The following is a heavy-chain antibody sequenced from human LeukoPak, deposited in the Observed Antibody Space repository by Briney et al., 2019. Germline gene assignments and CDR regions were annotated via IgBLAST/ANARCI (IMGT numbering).Heavy chain of an antibody. Sequence: GGSLRLSCAASGFTFSSYWMHWVRQVPGKGLVWVSRIYTDGSRTNYADSVKGRFTISRDNARNTLILEMNSLTAEDTAVYYCVRDGRGDYPKFDLWGQGALVTVSS. CDR1: GFTFSSYW. D-gene: IGHD4-17*01. J-gene: IGHJ4*02. CDR2: IYTDGSRT. V-gene: IGHV3-74*01. CDR3: VRDGRGDYPKFDL.